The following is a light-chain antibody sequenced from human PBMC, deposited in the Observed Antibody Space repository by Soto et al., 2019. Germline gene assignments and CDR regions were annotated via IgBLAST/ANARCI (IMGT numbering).Light chain of an antibody. V-gene: IGKV3-20*01. CDR3: QQFGSSPYT. J-gene: IGKJ2*01. Sequence: ENVLTQSPGTLSLSPGERATLSCRASQSLTSTYLAWYQQKPGQAPRLLMYEASSRATGIPDRFSGSGSGTDFTLTISRLEPEDFAVDFCQQFGSSPYTFGQGTKLEI. CDR2: EAS. CDR1: QSLTSTY.